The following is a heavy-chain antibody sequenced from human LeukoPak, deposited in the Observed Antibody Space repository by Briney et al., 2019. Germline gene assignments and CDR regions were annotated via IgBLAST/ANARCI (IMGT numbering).Heavy chain of an antibody. J-gene: IGHJ4*02. CDR3: ARGRSYGFDFDS. D-gene: IGHD5-18*01. CDR2: KYYSGST. Sequence: PSETLSLTCDVSGVSINTCCYYWTWIRQPPGKGLEWIGYKYYSGSTRYNSSLRSRLTISLDTSKNQFSLRLTYVTAADTAVYYCARGRSYGFDFDSWGPGTLVIVSS. CDR1: GVSINTCCYY. V-gene: IGHV4-61*01.